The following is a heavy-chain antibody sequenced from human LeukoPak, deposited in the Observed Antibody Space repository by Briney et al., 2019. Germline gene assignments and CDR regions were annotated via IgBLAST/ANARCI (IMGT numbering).Heavy chain of an antibody. Sequence: ASVKVSCKASGYTCTSYGISWVRQAPRQGLEWMGWISAYNGNTNYAQTLQGRVTTTTDTSTSTAYMELRSLRSDDTAVYYCARSGPTVTPWSGFDYWGQGTLVTVSS. V-gene: IGHV1-18*01. CDR3: ARSGPTVTPWSGFDY. D-gene: IGHD4-17*01. CDR2: ISAYNGNT. J-gene: IGHJ4*02. CDR1: GYTCTSYG.